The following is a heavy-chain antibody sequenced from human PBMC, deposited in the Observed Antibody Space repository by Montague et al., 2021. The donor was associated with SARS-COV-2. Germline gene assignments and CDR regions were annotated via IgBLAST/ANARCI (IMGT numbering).Heavy chain of an antibody. CDR1: GGSISSYY. CDR3: ARVFPRWLQFDPYFDY. V-gene: IGHV4-59*01. Sequence: SETLSLTCTVSGGSISSYYWSWIRQPPGKGLEWIGYIYYSGSTNYNPSLKGRVTISVDTSKNQFSLKLSSVTAADMAVYYCARVFPRWLQFDPYFDYWGQGTLVTVSS. J-gene: IGHJ4*02. D-gene: IGHD5-24*01. CDR2: IYYSGST.